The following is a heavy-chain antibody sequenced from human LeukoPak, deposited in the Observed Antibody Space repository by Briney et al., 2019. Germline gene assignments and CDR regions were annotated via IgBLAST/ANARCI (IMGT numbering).Heavy chain of an antibody. CDR1: GYTFTSYA. J-gene: IGHJ4*02. CDR2: INAGNGNT. D-gene: IGHD6-19*01. V-gene: IGHV1-3*01. CDR3: AVELAGIAVAGAFDY. Sequence: ASVKVSCKASGYTFTSYAMYWVRQAPGQRLEWMGWINAGNGNTKYSQKFQGRVTITRDTSASTAYMELSSLRSEDTAVYYCAVELAGIAVAGAFDYWGQGTLVTVSS.